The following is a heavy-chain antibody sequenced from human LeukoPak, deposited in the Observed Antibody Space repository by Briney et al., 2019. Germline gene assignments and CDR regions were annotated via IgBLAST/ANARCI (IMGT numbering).Heavy chain of an antibody. D-gene: IGHD5-12*01. V-gene: IGHV4-39*01. Sequence: SETLSLTCTVSGGSISSSSYYWGWIRQPPGKGLKWIESSYYSGSTYYNPSLKSRVTISVDASKNQFSLKLSSVTAADTAVYYCATQPLIRGYSGYVDDYWGQGTLVTVSS. CDR2: SYYSGST. CDR1: GGSISSSSYY. J-gene: IGHJ4*02. CDR3: ATQPLIRGYSGYVDDY.